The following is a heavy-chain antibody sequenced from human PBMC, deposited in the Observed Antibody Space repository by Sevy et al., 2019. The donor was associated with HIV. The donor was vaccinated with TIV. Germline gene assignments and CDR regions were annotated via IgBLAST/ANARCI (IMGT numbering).Heavy chain of an antibody. J-gene: IGHJ4*02. V-gene: IGHV3-7*01. Sequence: GGSLRLSCAASGFTFSNYWMSWVRQAPGKGLEWVANIKQDGSEKYSVDSVKGRFTIYRDNAKKSLNLQMNSLRVEDTAVYYCARAGTVISPPGLWGQGTLVTVSS. D-gene: IGHD2-21*01. CDR1: GFTFSNYW. CDR2: IKQDGSEK. CDR3: ARAGTVISPPGL.